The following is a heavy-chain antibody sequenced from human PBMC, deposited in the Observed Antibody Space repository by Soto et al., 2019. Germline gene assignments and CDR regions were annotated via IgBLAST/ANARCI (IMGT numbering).Heavy chain of an antibody. V-gene: IGHV4-31*03. J-gene: IGHJ6*02. CDR2: IYYSGST. D-gene: IGHD4-17*01. Sequence: QVRLEESGPGLVKPSETLSLICSVSGGSVNNANYFWNWIRHHPENGLEWIGYIYYSGSTRYNPSFKTRATLSIGTSKNQFSLMLTSVTVADTAVYFCARDADYGGSRGGMDVWGRGTTVTVSS. CDR3: ARDADYGGSRGGMDV. CDR1: GGSVNNANYF.